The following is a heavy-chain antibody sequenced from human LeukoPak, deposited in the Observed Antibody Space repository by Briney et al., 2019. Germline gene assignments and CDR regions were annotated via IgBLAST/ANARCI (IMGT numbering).Heavy chain of an antibody. CDR1: GIVFSRTA. J-gene: IGHJ5*02. Sequence: GGSLSLSCTASGIVFSRTAMNWARQSPGRGLEWLSAISGGGERTFYADSVKGRFTISRDNSKNMVYLQMNSLRADDTAIYYCGKDGGQYSSGPEFDPRGQGALVTVSS. V-gene: IGHV3-23*01. D-gene: IGHD6-19*01. CDR2: ISGGGERT. CDR3: GKDGGQYSSGPEFDP.